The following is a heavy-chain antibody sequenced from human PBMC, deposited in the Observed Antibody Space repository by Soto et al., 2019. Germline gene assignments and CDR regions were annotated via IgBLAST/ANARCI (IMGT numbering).Heavy chain of an antibody. V-gene: IGHV4-59*01. D-gene: IGHD2-15*01. Sequence: QVQLQESGPGLVKPSETLSLTCTVSGGSISSYYWSWIRQPPGKGLEWIGYIYYSGSTNYNPSLKGRVTISVDTSKNQFSLKLSSVTAADTAVYYCARAVGGGWDDYYYYYGMDVWGQGTTVTVSS. CDR1: GGSISSYY. CDR3: ARAVGGGWDDYYYYYGMDV. CDR2: IYYSGST. J-gene: IGHJ6*02.